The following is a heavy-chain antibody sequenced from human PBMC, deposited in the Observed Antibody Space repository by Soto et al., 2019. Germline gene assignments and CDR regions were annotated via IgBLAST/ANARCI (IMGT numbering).Heavy chain of an antibody. V-gene: IGHV3-33*01. Sequence: PGGSLRLSCAASGFTFSSYGMHWVRQAPGKGLEWVAVIWYDGSNKYYADSVKGRFTISRDNSKNTLYLQINSLRAGDTAVYYCARTIIHYYFDSWGQGTLVTVSS. J-gene: IGHJ4*02. CDR2: IWYDGSNK. D-gene: IGHD3-10*01. CDR3: ARTIIHYYFDS. CDR1: GFTFSSYG.